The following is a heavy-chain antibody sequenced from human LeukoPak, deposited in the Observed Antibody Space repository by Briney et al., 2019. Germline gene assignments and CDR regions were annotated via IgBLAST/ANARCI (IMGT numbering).Heavy chain of an antibody. Sequence: GASVKVSCKASGGTFSSYAISWVRQAPGQGLEWMGRLIPIFGVANYAQKFQGRVTITADKSTSTAYMELSSLRSEDTAVYYCARARAPYYYDSSGSFWGQGTMVTVSP. D-gene: IGHD3-22*01. CDR2: LIPIFGVA. J-gene: IGHJ3*01. V-gene: IGHV1-69*04. CDR3: ARARAPYYYDSSGSF. CDR1: GGTFSSYA.